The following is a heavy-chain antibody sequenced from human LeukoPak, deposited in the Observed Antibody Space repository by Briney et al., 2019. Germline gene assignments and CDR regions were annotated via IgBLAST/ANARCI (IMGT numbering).Heavy chain of an antibody. V-gene: IGHV3-21*01. CDR3: ARADFCNSTSCYTAEYFQH. Sequence: SGGSLRLSCTASGFTFRTFGMNWVRQAPGKGLEWVSSIGSRNIYIYYADSVKGRFTISRDDAQKSLFLQMNSLRADDTAVYYCARADFCNSTSCYTAEYFQHWGPGTLVTVSS. CDR2: IGSRNIYI. D-gene: IGHD2-2*02. CDR1: GFTFRTFG. J-gene: IGHJ1*01.